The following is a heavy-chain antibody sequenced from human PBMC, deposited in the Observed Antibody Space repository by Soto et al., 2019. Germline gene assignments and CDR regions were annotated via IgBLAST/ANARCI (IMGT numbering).Heavy chain of an antibody. CDR2: TNTGGTT. V-gene: IGHV3-53*01. Sequence: PGGSLRLSCAASGFTVNSNYMSWVRQAPGEGLQWVSITNTGGTTYYADSVEGRFTVSRDNSKNTLYLQMNSLRAEDTAVYYCAKGDGFILAVWGQGTTVTVSS. CDR1: GFTVNSNY. D-gene: IGHD1-26*01. J-gene: IGHJ6*02. CDR3: AKGDGFILAV.